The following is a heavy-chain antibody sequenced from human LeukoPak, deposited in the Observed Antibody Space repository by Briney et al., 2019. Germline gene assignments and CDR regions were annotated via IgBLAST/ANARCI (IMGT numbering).Heavy chain of an antibody. V-gene: IGHV3-30-3*01. CDR1: GFTFSDYA. J-gene: IGHJ5*02. CDR3: AREELGSSLGFDP. CDR2: ISFDGSNK. D-gene: IGHD3-16*01. Sequence: PGRSLRLSCAASGFTFSDYAIHWVRQPPGKGLEWVAVISFDGSNKYYADSVKGRFTISRDNSKNTLYLQMNSLRAEDTAVYYCAREELGSSLGFDPWGQGTLVTVSS.